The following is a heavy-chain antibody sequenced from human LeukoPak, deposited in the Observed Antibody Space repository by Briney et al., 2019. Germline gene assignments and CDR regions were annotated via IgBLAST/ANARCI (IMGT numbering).Heavy chain of an antibody. CDR2: IIPIFGTA. V-gene: IGHV1-69*05. Sequence: SVTISCTASGGTFSSYAISWVRQAPGQGLEWMGGIIPIFGTANYAQKFQGRVTITRDTSASTAYMELSSLRSEDTAVYYCARFDYGDLDYWGQGTLVTVSS. D-gene: IGHD4-17*01. J-gene: IGHJ4*02. CDR3: ARFDYGDLDY. CDR1: GGTFSSYA.